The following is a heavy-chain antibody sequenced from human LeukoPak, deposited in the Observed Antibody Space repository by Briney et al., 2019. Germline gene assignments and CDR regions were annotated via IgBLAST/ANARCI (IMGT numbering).Heavy chain of an antibody. CDR2: INPSGGST. V-gene: IGHV1-46*01. D-gene: IGHD3-22*01. CDR1: GYTFTSDY. Sequence: ASVKVSCKASGYTFTSDYMHWVRQAPGQGLEWVGIINPSGGSTSYAQKFQGRITMTRDMSTSTVYMELSSLRSEDTAVYYCARVAYYYDSSGYGVFDYWGQGTLVTVSS. J-gene: IGHJ4*02. CDR3: ARVAYYYDSSGYGVFDY.